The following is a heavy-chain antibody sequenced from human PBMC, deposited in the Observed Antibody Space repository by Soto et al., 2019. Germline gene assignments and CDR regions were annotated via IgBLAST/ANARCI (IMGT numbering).Heavy chain of an antibody. J-gene: IGHJ3*01. Sequence: PGGSLGLSCSASGFTFSDNILHWVRQAPGKGLEWLAFISADGDTKYYADSVKGRFTISRDNSKNTLYLQMNSLRREDTSVYYCLGGIGYSYGYHAFDLWGQGTMVTVSS. CDR2: ISADGDTK. CDR3: LGGIGYSYGYHAFDL. V-gene: IGHV3-30-3*01. CDR1: GFTFSDNI. D-gene: IGHD5-18*01.